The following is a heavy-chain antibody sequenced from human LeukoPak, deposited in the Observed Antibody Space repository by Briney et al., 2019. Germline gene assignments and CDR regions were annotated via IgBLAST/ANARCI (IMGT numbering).Heavy chain of an antibody. D-gene: IGHD6-6*01. V-gene: IGHV1-69*13. J-gene: IGHJ6*03. CDR3: ARVRVAARSPTYYYYYMDV. Sequence: GASVKVSCKASGGTFSSYAISWVRQAPGQGLEWMGGIIPIFGTANYAQKFQGRVTITADESTSTAYMELSSLRSEDTAVYYCARVRVAARSPTYYYYYMDVWGKGTTVTVSS. CDR2: IIPIFGTA. CDR1: GGTFSSYA.